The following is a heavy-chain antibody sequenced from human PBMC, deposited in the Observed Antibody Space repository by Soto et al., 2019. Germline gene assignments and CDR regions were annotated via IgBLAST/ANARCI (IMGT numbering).Heavy chain of an antibody. CDR1: GFTCSSYG. CDR2: ICYDGSNK. D-gene: IGHD3-10*01. V-gene: IGHV3-33*01. J-gene: IGHJ5*02. Sequence: QVQLVESGAGVVQPGRSMRLSCAASGFTCSSYGMHWVRQAPGKGLEWVAVICYDGSNKYYADSVKGRFTIARDNSKDTLYRQMNSLRAEDTAVYYCAIVGGGWFNGNCFAPGGKGTLVTVSS. CDR3: AIVGGGWFNGNCFAP.